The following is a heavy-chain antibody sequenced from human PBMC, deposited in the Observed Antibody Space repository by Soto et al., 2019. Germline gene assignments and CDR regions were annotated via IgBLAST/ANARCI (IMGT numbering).Heavy chain of an antibody. CDR2: FRAGGDDGPT. V-gene: IGHV3-23*01. CDR3: AKNVDAGSGSQYFDY. CDR1: GFTFSSYS. D-gene: IGHD3-10*01. J-gene: IGHJ4*02. Sequence: EVHLLESGGGLVQHGGSLRLSCVASGFTFSSYSMSWVRQAPGKGLEWVSGFRAGGDDGPTYYAASVKGRFTIPSDNSTNTLFLQINGLRAADTAIYYCAKNVDAGSGSQYFDYFGQGTLVTVCS.